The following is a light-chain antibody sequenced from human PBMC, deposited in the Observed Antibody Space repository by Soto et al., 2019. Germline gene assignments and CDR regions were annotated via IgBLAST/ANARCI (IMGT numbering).Light chain of an antibody. CDR3: QQYNSYSWT. CDR2: KAS. V-gene: IGKV1-5*03. CDR1: QSISSW. J-gene: IGKJ1*01. Sequence: DIQMTQSPSTLSASVGDRVTLTCRASQSISSWLAWYQQKPGKAPKLLIYKASSLESGVPSRFSGSGSGTEFTLTISSLQPDDFAAYYCQQYNSYSWTFCQGTKVEIK.